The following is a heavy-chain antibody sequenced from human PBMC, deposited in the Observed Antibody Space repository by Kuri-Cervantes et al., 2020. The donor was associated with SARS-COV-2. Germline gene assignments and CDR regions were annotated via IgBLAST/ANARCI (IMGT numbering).Heavy chain of an antibody. CDR3: ARAYGFLRYIYYMDV. Sequence: SETLSLTCAVNGGSFNGYFWTWIRQPPGKGLEWIGEINHSGSAKYNPSLKSRVTISVDTSRNQFSLKMTSVTAADTAVYYCARAYGFLRYIYYMDVWGRGTTVTVSS. CDR2: INHSGSA. D-gene: IGHD4-17*01. J-gene: IGHJ6*03. V-gene: IGHV4-34*01. CDR1: GGSFNGYF.